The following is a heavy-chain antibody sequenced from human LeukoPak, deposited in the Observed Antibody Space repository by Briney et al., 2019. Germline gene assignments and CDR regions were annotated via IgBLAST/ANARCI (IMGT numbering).Heavy chain of an antibody. J-gene: IGHJ5*02. CDR2: INPNSGGT. CDR1: VYTFTGYY. Sequence: ASVKVSCKGSVYTFTGYYMHWVRQAPGQGLEWMGWINPNSGGTNYAQKFQGRVTMTRDTSISTAYMELSRLRSDDTAVYYCVRGPYGSSISNWFDPWGQGLLVTVSS. D-gene: IGHD3-10*01. CDR3: VRGPYGSSISNWFDP. V-gene: IGHV1-2*02.